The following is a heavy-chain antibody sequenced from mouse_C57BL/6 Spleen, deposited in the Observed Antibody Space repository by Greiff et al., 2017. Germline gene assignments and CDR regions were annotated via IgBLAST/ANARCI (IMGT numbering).Heavy chain of an antibody. CDR2: IDPSDSYT. CDR3: AWRWLLHYYAMDY. J-gene: IGHJ4*01. D-gene: IGHD2-3*01. V-gene: IGHV1-50*01. CDR1: GYTFTSYW. Sequence: QVQLQQPGAELVKPGASVKLSCKASGYTFTSYWMQWVKQRPGQGLEWIGEIDPSDSYTNYNQKFKGKATLTVDTSSSTAYMQLSSLTSEDSAVYYCAWRWLLHYYAMDYWGQGTSVTVSS.